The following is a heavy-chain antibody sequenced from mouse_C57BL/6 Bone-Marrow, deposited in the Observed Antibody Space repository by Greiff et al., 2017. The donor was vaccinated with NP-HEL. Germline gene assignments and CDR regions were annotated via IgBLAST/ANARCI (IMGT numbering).Heavy chain of an antibody. V-gene: IGHV1-26*01. CDR2: INPNNGGT. J-gene: IGHJ3*01. Sequence: VQLKESGPELVKPGASVKISCKASGYTFTDYYMNWVKQSHGKSLEWIGDINPNNGGTSYNQKFKGKATLTVDKSSSTAYMALRSLTSEDSAVYYCARYYGSSYGGLSFAYWGRGTLVTVSA. CDR3: ARYYGSSYGGLSFAY. CDR1: GYTFTDYY. D-gene: IGHD1-1*01.